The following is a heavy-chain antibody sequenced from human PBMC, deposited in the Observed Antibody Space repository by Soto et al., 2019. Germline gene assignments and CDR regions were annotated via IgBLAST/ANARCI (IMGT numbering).Heavy chain of an antibody. V-gene: IGHV4-59*08. J-gene: IGHJ4*02. D-gene: IGHD3-22*01. CDR1: GGSISSYY. CDR3: ARHAGRYYDSSGYYYFDY. CDR2: IYYSGST. Sequence: SETLSLTCTVSGGSISSYYWSWIRQPPGKGLEWIGYIYYSGSTNYNPSLKSRVTISVDTSKNQFSLKLSSVTAADTAVYYCARHAGRYYDSSGYYYFDYWGQGTLVTVSS.